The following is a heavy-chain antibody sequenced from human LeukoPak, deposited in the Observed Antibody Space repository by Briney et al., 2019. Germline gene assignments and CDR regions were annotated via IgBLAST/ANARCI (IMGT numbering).Heavy chain of an antibody. CDR2: IYYNGST. CDR1: GGSISSSSYY. Sequence: SETLSLTCTVSGGSISSSSYYWGWIRQPPGKGLEWIGSIYYNGSTYYNPSLKSRVTISVDTSKNQFSLKLSSVTAADTAVYYCARLVDADAFDIWGQGTMVTVSS. D-gene: IGHD2-2*01. J-gene: IGHJ3*02. V-gene: IGHV4-39*01. CDR3: ARLVDADAFDI.